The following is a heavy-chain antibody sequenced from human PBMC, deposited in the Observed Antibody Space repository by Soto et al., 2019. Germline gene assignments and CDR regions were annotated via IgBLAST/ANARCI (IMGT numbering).Heavy chain of an antibody. J-gene: IGHJ6*03. Sequence: ASVKVSCKASGYTFTSYAMHWVRQAPGQRLEWMGWINAGNGNTKYSQKFQGRVTITRDTSASTAYMELSSLRSEDTAVYYCARGGGLRGYMDVWGKGTTVTVSS. CDR3: ARGGGLRGYMDV. CDR2: INAGNGNT. V-gene: IGHV1-3*01. D-gene: IGHD4-17*01. CDR1: GYTFTSYA.